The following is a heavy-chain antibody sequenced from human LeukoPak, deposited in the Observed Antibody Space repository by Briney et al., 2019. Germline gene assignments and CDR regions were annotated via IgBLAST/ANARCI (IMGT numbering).Heavy chain of an antibody. CDR2: INTDTGKP. Sequence: ASVKVSCKASGYTFSNYALNWVRQAPGQGLEWMGWINTDTGKPTYAQGFTGRFVFSLDTSVSTAYLQISSLQATDTAVYYCARFPHPYCSSAGCPNWLDPWGQGTLVTVSS. J-gene: IGHJ5*02. D-gene: IGHD2-2*01. CDR3: ARFPHPYCSSAGCPNWLDP. CDR1: GYTFSNYA. V-gene: IGHV7-4-1*02.